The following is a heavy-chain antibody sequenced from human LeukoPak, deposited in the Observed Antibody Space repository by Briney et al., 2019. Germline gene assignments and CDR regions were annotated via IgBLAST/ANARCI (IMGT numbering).Heavy chain of an antibody. Sequence: GGSLRLSCAASGFIFNNYGLVWVRQAPGKGLEWVSAISNDGGGTTYADFVKGRFSVSRDNSKNTLFLQMNSLKAEDTALYYCAKGSSGYFFDLWGQGTLVTVSS. J-gene: IGHJ4*02. V-gene: IGHV3-23*01. CDR3: AKGSSGYFFDL. CDR1: GFIFNNYG. D-gene: IGHD3-22*01. CDR2: ISNDGGGT.